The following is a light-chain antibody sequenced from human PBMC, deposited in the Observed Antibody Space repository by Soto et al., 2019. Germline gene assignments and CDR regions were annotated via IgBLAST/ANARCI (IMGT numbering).Light chain of an antibody. CDR1: QAISSH. Sequence: IQLTQSPSSLSASVGDRVTITCRASQAISSHLAWYQQEPGKAPKLLIYAASTLQSGVPSRFSGSGFGTDFTLTISSLQPEDFVTYYCQQLNAYPITFGQGTRLEIK. V-gene: IGKV1-9*01. J-gene: IGKJ5*01. CDR3: QQLNAYPIT. CDR2: AAS.